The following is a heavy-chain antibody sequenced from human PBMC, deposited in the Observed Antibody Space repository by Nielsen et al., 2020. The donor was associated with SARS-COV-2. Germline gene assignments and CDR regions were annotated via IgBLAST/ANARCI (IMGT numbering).Heavy chain of an antibody. D-gene: IGHD4-17*01. CDR3: ARFGVGYGAY. V-gene: IGHV4/OR15-8*01. CDR1: GFTFSSYSM. CDR2: IYHSGST. J-gene: IGHJ4*02. Sequence: ESLKISCAASGFTFSSYSMNWVRQAPGKGLEWIGEIYHSGSTNYNPSLKSRVTISVDKSKNQFSLKLSSVTAADTAVYYCARFGVGYGAYWGQGTLVTVSS.